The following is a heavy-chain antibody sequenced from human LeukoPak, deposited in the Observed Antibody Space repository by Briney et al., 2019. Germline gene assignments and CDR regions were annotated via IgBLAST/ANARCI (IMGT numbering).Heavy chain of an antibody. V-gene: IGHV3-21*01. Sequence: GGSLRLSCATSVFSFSNSSMSWVRQAPGNGLEWVSSISSRSTFIYYADSLKGRFTISRDNAKNSLYLEMSSLRAEDTAVYYCTRRHRRCGMNVWGQGTTVTVSS. CDR3: TRRHRRCGMNV. J-gene: IGHJ6*02. CDR2: ISSRSTFI. CDR1: VFSFSNSS.